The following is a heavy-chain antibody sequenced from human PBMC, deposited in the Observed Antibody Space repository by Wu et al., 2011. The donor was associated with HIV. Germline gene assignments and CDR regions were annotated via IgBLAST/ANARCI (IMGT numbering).Heavy chain of an antibody. CDR2: IYPGDSDT. CDR3: ARWHSSGSIDY. D-gene: IGHD6-19*01. J-gene: IGHJ4*02. Sequence: EWMGVIYPGDSDTRYSPSFQGQVTISADKSISTAYLQWSSLKASDTAMYYCARWHSSGSIDYWGQGTLVTVSS. V-gene: IGHV5-51*01.